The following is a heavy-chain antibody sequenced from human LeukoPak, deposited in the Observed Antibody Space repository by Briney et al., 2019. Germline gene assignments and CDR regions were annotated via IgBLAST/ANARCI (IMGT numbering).Heavy chain of an antibody. D-gene: IGHD2-21*01. J-gene: IGHJ1*01. CDR1: GFSFSSYW. CDR3: ARAASEIGGYCPEYFRH. CDR2: IKSDGKT. V-gene: IGHV3-74*01. Sequence: PGGSLRLSCAASGFSFSSYWMHWVRQAPGKGLLWVSRIKSDGKTTYADSVKGRFTISRDNAKNTVSLQMNSLRAEDTGVYYCARAASEIGGYCPEYFRHWGQGTLVTVSS.